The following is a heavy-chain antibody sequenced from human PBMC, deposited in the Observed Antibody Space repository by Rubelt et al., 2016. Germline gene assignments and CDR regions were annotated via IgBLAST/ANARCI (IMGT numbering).Heavy chain of an antibody. CDR2: ISWNSGSI. CDR3: AKGGPGILGWPYYMDV. CDR1: GFTFKNAW. J-gene: IGHJ6*03. V-gene: IGHV3-9*01. Sequence: EVQLVESGGGLVKPGGSLRLSCAASGFTFKNAWMTWVRQAPGKGLEWVSGISWNSGSIGYADSVQGRFTISRDNAKNSLYLQMNSLRAGDTAVYYRAKGGPGILGWPYYMDVWGEGTTVTVSS. D-gene: IGHD3/OR15-3a*01.